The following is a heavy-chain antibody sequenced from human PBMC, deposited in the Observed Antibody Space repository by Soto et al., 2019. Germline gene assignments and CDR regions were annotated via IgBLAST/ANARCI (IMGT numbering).Heavy chain of an antibody. D-gene: IGHD2-21*01. CDR1: CYSISSSGYY. V-gene: IGHV4-39*01. CDR3: AKHRDYDGMEV. J-gene: IGHJ6*02. Sequence: SETLSLTCTVSCYSISSSGYYWGWNSQPPGKVVEWVGSLYYSGSTYYNPSLKSPVTMSIEESKSXFSRQLRSLTGADTAVYYCAKHRDYDGMEVWGQGTAVSVS. CDR2: LYYSGST.